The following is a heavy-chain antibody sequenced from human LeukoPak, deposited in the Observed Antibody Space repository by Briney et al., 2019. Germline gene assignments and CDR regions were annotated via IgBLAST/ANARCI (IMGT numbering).Heavy chain of an antibody. CDR1: GGSIISYY. J-gene: IGHJ5*02. CDR2: IYYSGST. CDR3: ARGNSAYYYDSSGYFSFDP. Sequence: SETLSLTCTVSGGSIISYYWSWIRQPPGKGLEWIGYIYYSGSTNYNPSLKSRVAISVDTSKNQFSLKLSSVTAADTAVCYCARGNSAYYYDSSGYFSFDPWGQGTLVIVSS. V-gene: IGHV4-59*01. D-gene: IGHD3-22*01.